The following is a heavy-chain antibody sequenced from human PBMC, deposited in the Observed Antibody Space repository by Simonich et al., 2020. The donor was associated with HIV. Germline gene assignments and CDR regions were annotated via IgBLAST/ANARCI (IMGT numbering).Heavy chain of an antibody. CDR2: IIPIFGTA. D-gene: IGHD3-10*01. CDR3: ARKGGGRGVYYFDY. J-gene: IGHJ4*02. Sequence: QVQLVQSGAEVKKPGSSVKVSCKASGGTFSSFAISWGRKDPGLGLEWVGWIIPIFGTANYAQMFQGRVTITADESTSTAYMELSSLRSEDTGIYYCARKGGGRGVYYFDYWGQGTLVTVSS. V-gene: IGHV1-69*13. CDR1: GGTFSSFA.